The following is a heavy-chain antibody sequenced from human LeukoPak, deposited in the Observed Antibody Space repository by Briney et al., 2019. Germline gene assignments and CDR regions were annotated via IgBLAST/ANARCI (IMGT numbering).Heavy chain of an antibody. CDR2: ISTYNDGR. D-gene: IGHD6-6*01. Sequence: ASVKVSCKASGYTFTTYAIHWVRQAPGQRLEWMGWISTYNDGRKYSPKFQGTVTITTDTSASTAYLELSSLRSEGTAVYYCARDRSSFSYAFDIWGQGTMVTVSS. J-gene: IGHJ3*02. CDR3: ARDRSSFSYAFDI. CDR1: GYTFTTYA. V-gene: IGHV1-3*04.